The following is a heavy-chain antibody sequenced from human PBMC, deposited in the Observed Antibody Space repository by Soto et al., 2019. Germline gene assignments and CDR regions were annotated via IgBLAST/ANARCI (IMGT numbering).Heavy chain of an antibody. Sequence: GGSLRLSCAASGFTFDDYAMHWVRQAPGKGLEWVSGISWNSGSIGYADSVKGRFTISRDNAKNSLYLQMNSLRAEDTALYYCAKDPFSRYSSGWYRKNDLITREYFQHWGQGTLVTVSS. V-gene: IGHV3-9*01. J-gene: IGHJ1*01. CDR2: ISWNSGSI. D-gene: IGHD6-19*01. CDR1: GFTFDDYA. CDR3: AKDPFSRYSSGWYRKNDLITREYFQH.